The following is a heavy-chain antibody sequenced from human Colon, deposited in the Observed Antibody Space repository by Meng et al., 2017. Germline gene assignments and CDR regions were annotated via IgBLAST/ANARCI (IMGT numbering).Heavy chain of an antibody. V-gene: IGHV3-33*01. CDR2: IWFDGSNK. CDR3: ARGATPENFDY. Sequence: HVQLVGSWGNVVQPGRSLRLSCVASGCSFSTYGMHWVRQAPGKELEWVAIIWFDGSNKYYGDSVKGRFTISRDNSKNTLYLQMNSLRVEDTAVYYCARGATPENFDYWGQGTLVTVSS. CDR1: GCSFSTYG. J-gene: IGHJ4*02.